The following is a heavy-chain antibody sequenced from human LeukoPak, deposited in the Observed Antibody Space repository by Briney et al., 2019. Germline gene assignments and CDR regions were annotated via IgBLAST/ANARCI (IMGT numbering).Heavy chain of an antibody. CDR2: IFHSGNS. J-gene: IGHJ5*02. CDR3: ARELWFVNAPGSWLDL. V-gene: IGHV4-30-2*01. D-gene: IGHD3-10*01. CDR1: GDSISSGDYS. Sequence: SQTLSLTCAVSGDSISSGDYSWSWLRQPSGKGLEWIGYIFHSGNSYYNPSLKSRVTISVDKSKNQFSLRLTSVTAADTAVYYCARELWFVNAPGSWLDLWGQGTLVTVSS.